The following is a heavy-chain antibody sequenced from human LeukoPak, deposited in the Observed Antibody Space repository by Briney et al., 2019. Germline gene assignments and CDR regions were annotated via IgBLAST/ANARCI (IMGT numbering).Heavy chain of an antibody. D-gene: IGHD2-8*01. V-gene: IGHV3-23*01. J-gene: IGHJ5*02. Sequence: GRCLRLSCAASGFTFSSYAMSWVRESPGKGLEWVSAISVSGGSTYYADTVKGRFTIPRDNAKHWLYLQMTTLRAEDTAVYYCVRVNGDYQNWFDPWGQGSLVTVSS. CDR3: VRVNGDYQNWFDP. CDR2: ISVSGGST. CDR1: GFTFSSYA.